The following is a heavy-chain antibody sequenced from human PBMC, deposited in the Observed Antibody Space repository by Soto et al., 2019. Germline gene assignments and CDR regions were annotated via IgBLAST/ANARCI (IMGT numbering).Heavy chain of an antibody. J-gene: IGHJ4*02. V-gene: IGHV4-39*01. CDR2: IYYSGST. CDR1: GGSISSSSYY. D-gene: IGHD6-19*01. Sequence: QLQLQESGPGLVKPSETLSLTCTVSGGSISSSSYYWGWIRQPPGKGLEWIGSIYYSGSTYYNPSLKSRVTISVDTSKNQFSLKLSSVTAADTAVYYCARTWGSQQWLDKPFDYWGQGTLVTVSS. CDR3: ARTWGSQQWLDKPFDY.